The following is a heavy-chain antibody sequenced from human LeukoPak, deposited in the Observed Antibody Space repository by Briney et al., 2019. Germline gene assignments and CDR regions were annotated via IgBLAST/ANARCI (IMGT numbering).Heavy chain of an antibody. D-gene: IGHD3-9*01. CDR2: IYNSGNT. Sequence: SQTLSLTCTVSGGSICSGGYYWSWIRQHPGKGLEWTGCIYNSGNTYYNPSLRSRVTISVDTSKNQFSLKLTSVTAADTAVYYCAREARGNHAILTGYGQARAFDIWGQGTMVTVSS. J-gene: IGHJ3*02. CDR1: GGSICSGGYY. CDR3: AREARGNHAILTGYGQARAFDI. V-gene: IGHV4-31*03.